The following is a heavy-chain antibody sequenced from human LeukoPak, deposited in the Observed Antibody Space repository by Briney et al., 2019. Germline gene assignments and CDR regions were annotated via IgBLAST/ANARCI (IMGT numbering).Heavy chain of an antibody. CDR2: IKSKTDGGTT. CDR3: TTDLKAGSWFGDLPHY. CDR1: GFTFSNAW. Sequence: GRSLRLSCAASGFTFSNAWMSWVRQAPGKGLEWVGRIKSKTDGGTTDYAAPVKGRFTISRDDSKNTLYLQVNSLKTEDTAVYYCTTDLKAGSWFGDLPHYWGQGALVTVSS. V-gene: IGHV3-15*01. J-gene: IGHJ4*02. D-gene: IGHD3-10*01.